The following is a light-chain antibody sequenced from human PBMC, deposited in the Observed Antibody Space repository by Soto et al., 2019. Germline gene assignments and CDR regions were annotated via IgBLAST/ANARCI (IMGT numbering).Light chain of an antibody. J-gene: IGLJ1*01. CDR3: QSSDDTGNYYL. Sequence: ELTHTPSVSVSPGHTAMITFSGDELSNQYFYWYHQKPGQAPVLVIYKDSERASGIPERFSASSSGTTVTLTISGVRAEDEADYYCQSSDDTGNYYLFGTGTKVTVL. CDR2: KDS. V-gene: IGLV3-25*02. CDR1: ELSNQY.